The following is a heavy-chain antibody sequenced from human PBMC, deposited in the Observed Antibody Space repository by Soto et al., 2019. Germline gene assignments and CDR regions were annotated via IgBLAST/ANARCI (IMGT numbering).Heavy chain of an antibody. Sequence: SETLSHTCTVSGGSISSGDYYWSWIRQPPGKGLEWIGYIYYSGSTYYNPSLKSRVTISVDTSKNQFSLKLSSVTAADTAVYYCARSEYYYDSSGYYPVYFDYWGQGTLVTVSS. V-gene: IGHV4-30-4*01. CDR2: IYYSGST. D-gene: IGHD3-22*01. J-gene: IGHJ4*02. CDR1: GGSISSGDYY. CDR3: ARSEYYYDSSGYYPVYFDY.